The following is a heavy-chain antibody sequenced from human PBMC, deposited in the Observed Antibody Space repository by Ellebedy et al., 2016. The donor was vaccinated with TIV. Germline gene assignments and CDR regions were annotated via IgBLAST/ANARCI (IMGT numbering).Heavy chain of an antibody. CDR3: AKDWSDISMILQS. Sequence: GESLKISCAASGFTFSRFWMAWVRQTPGKGLEWLSGLSGSGASTYYADSVRGRFTITRDNSKNTLFLQMNNLRVEDTAVYFCAKDWSDISMILQSWGQGTMVSVSS. CDR2: LSGSGAST. D-gene: IGHD3-3*01. CDR1: GFTFSRFW. V-gene: IGHV3-23*01. J-gene: IGHJ3*01.